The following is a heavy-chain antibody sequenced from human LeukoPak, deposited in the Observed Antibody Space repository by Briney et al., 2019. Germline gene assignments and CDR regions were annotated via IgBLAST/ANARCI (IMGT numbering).Heavy chain of an antibody. Sequence: VASVKVSCKASGYTFTSYAMNWVRQAPGQGLEWMGWINPNSGGTNYAQRFQGRVTMTRDTSISTAYMDLSRLRSDDTAVYYCARGMGVLVPAATWFDPWGQGTLVTVSS. CDR2: INPNSGGT. J-gene: IGHJ5*02. CDR1: GYTFTSYA. CDR3: ARGMGVLVPAATWFDP. V-gene: IGHV1-2*02. D-gene: IGHD2-2*01.